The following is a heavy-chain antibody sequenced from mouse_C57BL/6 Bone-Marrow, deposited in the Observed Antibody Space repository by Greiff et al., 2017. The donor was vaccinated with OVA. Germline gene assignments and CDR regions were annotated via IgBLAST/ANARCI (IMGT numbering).Heavy chain of an antibody. J-gene: IGHJ4*01. CDR2: IYPRSGNT. CDR3: ARRGDGSSPLYYAMDY. V-gene: IGHV1-81*01. CDR1: GYTFTSYG. D-gene: IGHD1-1*01. Sequence: QVQLQQSGAELARPGASVKLSCKASGYTFTSYGISWVKQRTGQGLEWIGEIYPRSGNTYYNEKFKGKATLTADKSSSTAYMELRSLTSEDSAVYFCARRGDGSSPLYYAMDYWGQGTSVTVSS.